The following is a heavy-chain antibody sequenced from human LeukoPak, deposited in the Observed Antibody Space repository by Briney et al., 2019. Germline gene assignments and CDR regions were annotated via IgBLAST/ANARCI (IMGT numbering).Heavy chain of an antibody. J-gene: IGHJ4*02. D-gene: IGHD3-16*01. CDR1: GFPFSSYS. Sequence: GGSLRLSCAASGFPFSSYSMTWVRQAPGKGLEWVANINHDNTENNYLDSVKGRFTISRDNAQNSLYLQLNGLRVEDTAVYYCTRRLDDWGQGTLVTVSS. CDR2: INHDNTEN. V-gene: IGHV3-7*01. CDR3: TRRLDD.